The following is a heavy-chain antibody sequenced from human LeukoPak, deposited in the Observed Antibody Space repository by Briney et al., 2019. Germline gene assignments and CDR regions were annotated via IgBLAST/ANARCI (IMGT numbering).Heavy chain of an antibody. V-gene: IGHV3-21*01. CDR2: ISSSSSYI. CDR3: ARDETTVTTFEFDY. Sequence: GGSLRLSCAASGFTFSSYSMNWVRQAPGKGLEWVPSISSSSSYIYYADSVKGRFTISRDNAKNSLYLQMNSLRAEDTAVYYCARDETTVTTFEFDYWGQGTLVTVSS. J-gene: IGHJ4*02. D-gene: IGHD4-17*01. CDR1: GFTFSSYS.